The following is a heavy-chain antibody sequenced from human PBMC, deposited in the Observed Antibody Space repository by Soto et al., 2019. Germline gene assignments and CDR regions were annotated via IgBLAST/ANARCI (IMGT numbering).Heavy chain of an antibody. D-gene: IGHD3-16*01. V-gene: IGHV4-59*08. Sequence: QVQLQESGPGLVKPSETLSLTCTVSGGSISSYYWSWIRQPPGKGLEWIGYIYYSGSTNYNPSLKCRVTISVDTSKNQFSLKLSSVTAADTAVYYCARLAILGMGSGDAFDIWGQGTMVTVSS. J-gene: IGHJ3*02. CDR3: ARLAILGMGSGDAFDI. CDR2: IYYSGST. CDR1: GGSISSYY.